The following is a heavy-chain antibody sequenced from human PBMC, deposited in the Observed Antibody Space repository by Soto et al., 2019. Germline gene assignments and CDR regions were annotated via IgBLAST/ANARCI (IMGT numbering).Heavy chain of an antibody. J-gene: IGHJ6*02. CDR2: TNPNNGNT. CDR3: ARDQANYYGSGSYYKSYYYYGMDV. CDR1: GYTLTSYY. V-gene: IGHV1-18*04. D-gene: IGHD3-10*01. Sequence: ASVKRSCKASGYTLTSYYMHWVRLAPGQGVKWMGPTNPNNGNTNYAQKLQGRVTMTTDTSTSTAYMELRSLRSDDTAVYYRARDQANYYGSGSYYKSYYYYGMDVWGQGTTVTVSS.